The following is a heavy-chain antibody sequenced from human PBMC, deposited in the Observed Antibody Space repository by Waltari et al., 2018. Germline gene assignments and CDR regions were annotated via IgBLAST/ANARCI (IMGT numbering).Heavy chain of an antibody. CDR2: IKPSGDKI. J-gene: IGHJ4*02. Sequence: QVQLVQSGAEVKKPGASVKVSCKASGYTFTSYYIHWVRQAPGQGLEWMGLIKPSGDKISYAQKFQGRVTMTGDTSTSTVYMELSSLRSEDTAIYYCAREVGGWYFDYWGQGTLVTVSS. CDR1: GYTFTSYY. CDR3: AREVGGWYFDY. V-gene: IGHV1-46*01. D-gene: IGHD3-10*01.